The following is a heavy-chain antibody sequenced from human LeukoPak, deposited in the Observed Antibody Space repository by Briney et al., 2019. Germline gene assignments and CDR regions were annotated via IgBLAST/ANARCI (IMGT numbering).Heavy chain of an antibody. CDR3: ARDADPTAYYGSGSSIDY. J-gene: IGHJ4*02. Sequence: SETLSLTCTVSGDSISSSDYYWGWIRQPSGKGLEWIGSIYHSGSTYYNPSLKSRVTISVDTSKRQFSLRLNSVTAADTAVYYCARDADPTAYYGSGSSIDYWGQGTLVTVSS. V-gene: IGHV4-39*07. CDR2: IYHSGST. D-gene: IGHD3-10*01. CDR1: GDSISSSDYY.